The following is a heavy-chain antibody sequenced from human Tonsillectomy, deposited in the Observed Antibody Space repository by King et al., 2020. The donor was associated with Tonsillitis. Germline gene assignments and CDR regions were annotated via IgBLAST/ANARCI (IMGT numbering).Heavy chain of an antibody. CDR3: ARDGCSSSSCYHSYYYYYMDV. V-gene: IGHV3-30-3*01. D-gene: IGHD2-2*01. CDR1: GFTFGSYA. J-gene: IGHJ6*03. CDR2: TSLYGSKK. Sequence: VQLVESGGGVGQSGRSLRLACAASGFTFGSYALHWVRQAPGKGLEWVAVTSLYGSKKYYADSVKGRFTISRDNSENTTCLQMNSLSAEDTAVYYCARDGCSSSSCYHSYYYYYMDVWGRGTTVTVSS.